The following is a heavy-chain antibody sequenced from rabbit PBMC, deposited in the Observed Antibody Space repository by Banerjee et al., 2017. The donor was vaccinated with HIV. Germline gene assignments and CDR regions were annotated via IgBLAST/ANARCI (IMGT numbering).Heavy chain of an antibody. V-gene: IGHV1S45*01. Sequence: QEQLEESGGDLVKPEGSLTLTCTASGFSFSNKYVMCWVRQAPGKGLEWIGCISTGSSGSTYYASGAKGRFTISKTSSTTVTLQMTSLTAADTATYFCARGGYGGDSGATGLWGPGTLVTVS. CDR2: ISTGSSGST. J-gene: IGHJ4*01. CDR1: GFSFSNKYV. D-gene: IGHD4-2*01. CDR3: ARGGYGGDSGATGL.